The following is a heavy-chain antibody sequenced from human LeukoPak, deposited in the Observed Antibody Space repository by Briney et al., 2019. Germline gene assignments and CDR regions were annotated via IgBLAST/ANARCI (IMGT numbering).Heavy chain of an antibody. CDR3: ARGSTYCSGGSRYSDWFDP. CDR2: IYYSGST. D-gene: IGHD2-15*01. CDR1: GDSISSYY. Sequence: SETLSLTCTVSGDSISSYYWTWIRQPPGKGLEWIGYIYYSGSTNYNPSLKSRVTISVDTSKNQFSLKLSSVTAADTAVYYCARGSTYCSGGSRYSDWFDPWGQGTLVTVSS. J-gene: IGHJ5*02. V-gene: IGHV4-59*01.